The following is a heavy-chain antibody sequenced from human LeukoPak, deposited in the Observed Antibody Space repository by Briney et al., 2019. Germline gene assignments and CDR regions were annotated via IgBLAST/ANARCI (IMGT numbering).Heavy chain of an antibody. CDR3: AKEGGYDILTGYHLNWFDP. Sequence: SVKLSCKASGGTFSSYAISWVRQAPGQGLELMVVFIPIFGTANYAQKFQGRVTITADESTTTAYMELSSLRSEDTAVYYCAKEGGYDILTGYHLNWFDPRGQGTLVTVSS. CDR2: FIPIFGTA. D-gene: IGHD3-9*01. V-gene: IGHV1-69*13. J-gene: IGHJ5*02. CDR1: GGTFSSYA.